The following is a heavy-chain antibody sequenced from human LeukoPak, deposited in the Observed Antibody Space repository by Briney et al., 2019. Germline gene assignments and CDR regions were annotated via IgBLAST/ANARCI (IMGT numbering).Heavy chain of an antibody. CDR2: VWYDGSNK. Sequence: TGGSLRLSCAASGFTFSSYGMHSVRQAPGKGLEWVAVVWYDGSNKYYADSVKGRFTISRDNSKNTLYLQMNSLRAEDTAVYYCCAAAGTGSRYYYYYGMDVWGQGTTVTVSS. J-gene: IGHJ6*02. CDR1: GFTFSSYG. CDR3: CAAAGTGSRYYYYYGMDV. D-gene: IGHD6-13*01. V-gene: IGHV3-33*01.